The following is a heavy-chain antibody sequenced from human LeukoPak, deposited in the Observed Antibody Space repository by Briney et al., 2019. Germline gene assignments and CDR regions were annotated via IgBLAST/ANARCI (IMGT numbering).Heavy chain of an antibody. V-gene: IGHV5-51*01. CDR2: IYPDDSDT. CDR3: ARLEDIGLVPAANFDY. Sequence: GESLKIPCKGSEYSFTNYWIGWVRQMPGKGLEWMGIIYPDDSDTRYSPSFQGQVTISADKSISTAYLQWSSLKASDTAMYYCARLEDIGLVPAANFDYWGQGTLVSVSS. CDR1: EYSFTNYW. J-gene: IGHJ4*02. D-gene: IGHD2-2*01.